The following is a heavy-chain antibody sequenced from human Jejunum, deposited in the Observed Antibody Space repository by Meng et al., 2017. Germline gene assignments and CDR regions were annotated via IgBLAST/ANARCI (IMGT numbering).Heavy chain of an antibody. J-gene: IGHJ4*02. CDR2: INDSGST. V-gene: IGHV4-34*01. CDR1: GESISDYY. Sequence: QVKLQQWGAGLLKPSETLSLTCAFYGESISDYYWTWIRQPPGKGLEWIGEINDSGSTNYNPSLKSRVTISVDTSKSQFYLRVSSVTAADTAVYYCARGNEYSNYGADFWGQGTLVTVSS. CDR3: ARGNEYSNYGADF. D-gene: IGHD4-11*01.